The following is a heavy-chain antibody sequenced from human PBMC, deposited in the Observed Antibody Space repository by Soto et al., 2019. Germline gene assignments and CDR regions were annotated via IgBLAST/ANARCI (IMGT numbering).Heavy chain of an antibody. J-gene: IGHJ4*02. Sequence: LSLTCSVSGVSLTSGTYYWSWIRQHPGKGLEWIGYIFYSGSTDCNPSLKSRVNISVDTSKNQFSLKLSSVTAADTAVYYCASTEDFFDYWGQGTLVTVSS. CDR2: IFYSGST. CDR1: GVSLTSGTYY. V-gene: IGHV4-31*03. CDR3: ASTEDFFDY.